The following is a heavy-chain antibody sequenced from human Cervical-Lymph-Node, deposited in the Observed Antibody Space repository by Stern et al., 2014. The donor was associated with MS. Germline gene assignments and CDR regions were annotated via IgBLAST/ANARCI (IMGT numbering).Heavy chain of an antibody. V-gene: IGHV4-61*02. CDR2: IHTLGDT. J-gene: IGHJ4*02. D-gene: IGHD2-21*02. Sequence: QLQLQESGPGLVKSSQTLSLTCTVTGDSITSGSYYWHWFRQPAGKGLEWVGDIHTLGDTTYNPSLNSRVTISFHTSRNQSSLKLPSVTAADTAIYYCARVEIGDNAWFFVDWGQGRQVTVSS. CDR3: ARVEIGDNAWFFVD. CDR1: GDSITSGSYY.